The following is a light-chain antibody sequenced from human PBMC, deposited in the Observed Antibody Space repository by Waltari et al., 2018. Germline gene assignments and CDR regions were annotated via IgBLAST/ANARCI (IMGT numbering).Light chain of an antibody. V-gene: IGLV2-14*01. J-gene: IGLJ1*01. CDR2: AVS. CDR1: SSDVGSYNY. CDR3: SSYTRTNTGV. Sequence: QSALTQPASVSGSPGQSITISCTGTSSDVGSYNYVSWYQQYPGKAPQLIIYAVSLLPSGIANRFAGSKSGNTATLTISGLQAEDEADYYCSSYTRTNTGVFGTGTKVTVL.